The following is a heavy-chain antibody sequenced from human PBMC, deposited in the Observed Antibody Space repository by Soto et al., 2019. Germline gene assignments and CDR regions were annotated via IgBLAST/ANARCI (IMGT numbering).Heavy chain of an antibody. D-gene: IGHD3-3*01. CDR1: GFTLSSYA. CDR2: ISGSGDFT. V-gene: IGHV3-23*01. J-gene: IGHJ3*02. CDR3: ARGPTIFGVGVDAFDI. Sequence: EVQMLESGGGLVQPGGSLRLSCAASGFTLSSYALSWVRQAPGKGLEWVSGISGSGDFTFDADSVRGRFTISRDNSINTPYLQMNSLRVEDTAVYYCARGPTIFGVGVDAFDIWGQGTMATVSS.